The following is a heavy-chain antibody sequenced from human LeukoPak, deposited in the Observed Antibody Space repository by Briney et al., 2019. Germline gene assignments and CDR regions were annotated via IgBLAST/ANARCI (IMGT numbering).Heavy chain of an antibody. D-gene: IGHD4/OR15-4a*01. CDR2: INGRGSTI. J-gene: IGHJ4*02. Sequence: GGSLRLSCAASGVAFSNYEMNWVRQAPGKGLEWISYINGRGSTINYADSVKGRFTISRDNAKNSLYLQMYSLRVEDTAVYYCVGSANLADWGQGTLVTVSS. V-gene: IGHV3-48*03. CDR1: GVAFSNYE. CDR3: VGSANLAD.